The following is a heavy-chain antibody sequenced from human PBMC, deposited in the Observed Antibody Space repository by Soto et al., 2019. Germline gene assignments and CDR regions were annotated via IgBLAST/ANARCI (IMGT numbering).Heavy chain of an antibody. CDR1: GGSISSYY. D-gene: IGHD2-8*01. CDR3: ARSMLRQFDY. J-gene: IGHJ4*02. V-gene: IGHV4-59*01. Sequence: SETLSLTCTVSGGSISSYYWSWIRQPPGKGLEWIGYIYYSGSTNYNPSLKSRVTISVDTSKNQFSLKLSSVTAADTAVYYCARSMLRQFDYWDQETLVIVSP. CDR2: IYYSGST.